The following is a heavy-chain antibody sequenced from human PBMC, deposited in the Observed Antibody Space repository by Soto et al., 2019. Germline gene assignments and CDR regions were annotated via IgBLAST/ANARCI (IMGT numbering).Heavy chain of an antibody. Sequence: QITLKESGPTLVKPTQPLTLTCTFSGFSLSTSGVGVGWIRQPPGRALEWLALIYWDDDKRYSPSLKSRLTITKDTSKNQVVLTMTNMDPVDTATYYCAHSSYYYDSSGYYDWYFDLWGRGTLVTVSS. D-gene: IGHD3-22*01. CDR1: GFSLSTSGVG. J-gene: IGHJ2*01. CDR2: IYWDDDK. CDR3: AHSSYYYDSSGYYDWYFDL. V-gene: IGHV2-5*02.